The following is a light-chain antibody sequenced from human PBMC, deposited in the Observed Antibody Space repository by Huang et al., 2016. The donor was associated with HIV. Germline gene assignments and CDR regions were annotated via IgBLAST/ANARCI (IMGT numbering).Light chain of an antibody. CDR1: QNVGTW. J-gene: IGKJ1*01. CDR3: QQYNSYPWT. Sequence: QMAQSPPTLSASVGDRVTITCRASQNVGTWLAWYQQKPGEAPKLLISEASTLESGVPSTFSGSGFGTEFTLTITSLQPDNFATYYCQQYNSYPWTFGKGTKVEI. V-gene: IGKV1-5*01. CDR2: EAS.